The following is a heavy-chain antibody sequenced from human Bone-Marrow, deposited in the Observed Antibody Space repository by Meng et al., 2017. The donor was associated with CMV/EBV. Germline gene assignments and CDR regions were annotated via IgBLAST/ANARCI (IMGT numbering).Heavy chain of an antibody. CDR2: INHSGST. D-gene: IGHD3-22*01. Sequence: LQQWGAGLLKPSETLSLTCAFYGGSFSGYYWSWIRQPPGKGLEWIGEINHSGSTNYNPSLKSRVTISVDTSKNQFSLKLSSVTAADTAVYYCARGVDYYDSSGYYYWGQGTLVTVSS. CDR3: ARGVDYYDSSGYYY. J-gene: IGHJ4*02. V-gene: IGHV4-34*01. CDR1: GGSFSGYY.